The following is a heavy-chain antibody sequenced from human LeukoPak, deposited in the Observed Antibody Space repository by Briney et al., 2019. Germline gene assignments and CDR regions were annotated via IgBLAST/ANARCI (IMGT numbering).Heavy chain of an antibody. Sequence: GASVKVSCKASGYTFTGYYMHWVRQAPGQGLEWMGWINPNSGGTNYAQKFQGRVTMTRDTSISTAYMELSRLRSDDTAVYYCARDSYYYDSSGYLPDYWGQGTLVTVSS. CDR3: ARDSYYYDSSGYLPDY. J-gene: IGHJ4*02. CDR2: INPNSGGT. D-gene: IGHD3-22*01. V-gene: IGHV1-2*02. CDR1: GYTFTGYY.